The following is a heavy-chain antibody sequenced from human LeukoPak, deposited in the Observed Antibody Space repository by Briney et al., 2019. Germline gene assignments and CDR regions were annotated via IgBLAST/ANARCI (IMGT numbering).Heavy chain of an antibody. CDR1: GFTFGDYS. D-gene: IGHD2-21*01. Sequence: GGSLRLSCAASGFTFGDYSMNWVRQAPGKGLEWVSYISSSSTTIYYADSVKGRFTISRDNAKNSLYLQMNSLRAEDTAVYYCARDGPELAYCGGDCYSPYYFDYWGQGTLVTVSS. CDR2: ISSSSTTI. V-gene: IGHV3-48*04. J-gene: IGHJ4*02. CDR3: ARDGPELAYCGGDCYSPYYFDY.